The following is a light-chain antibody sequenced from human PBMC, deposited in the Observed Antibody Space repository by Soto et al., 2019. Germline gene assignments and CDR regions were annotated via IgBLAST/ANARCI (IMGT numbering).Light chain of an antibody. CDR1: RSVGSYY. CDR3: QHYGDSLFT. Sequence: EIVLTQSPGTLSLSPGERATLSCRASRSVGSYYLAWYQQKPGQAPRVLISGTSSRATGIPDRFSGSGSGTDFTLTISRLEPEDFAVYYCQHYGDSLFTFGPGTKVDIK. CDR2: GTS. V-gene: IGKV3-20*01. J-gene: IGKJ3*01.